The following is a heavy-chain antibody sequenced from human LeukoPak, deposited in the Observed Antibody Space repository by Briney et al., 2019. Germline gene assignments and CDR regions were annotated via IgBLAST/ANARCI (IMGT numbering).Heavy chain of an antibody. Sequence: GGSLRLSCATSGFTFTNYGMSWIRQAPGKGLEWVSYISNSAILYADSVKGRFTISRDNARNSLYLQMNSLRAEDTAVYYCAIIGCYRGVCDYDIWGQGTMVTVSS. V-gene: IGHV3-48*01. CDR2: ISNSAI. D-gene: IGHD2-21*01. CDR3: AIIGCYRGVCDYDI. CDR1: GFTFTNYG. J-gene: IGHJ3*02.